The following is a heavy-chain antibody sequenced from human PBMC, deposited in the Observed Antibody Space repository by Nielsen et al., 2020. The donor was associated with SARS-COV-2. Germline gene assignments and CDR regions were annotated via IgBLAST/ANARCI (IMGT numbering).Heavy chain of an antibody. V-gene: IGHV3-74*01. CDR1: GISFSTYW. CDR2: INNDGSIT. CDR3: ARDPEGLFWYFDL. D-gene: IGHD3-3*01. J-gene: IGHJ2*01. Sequence: GESLKISCAASGISFSTYWMHWVRQAPGKGLVWLSRINNDGSITSYADSVSGRFTISRDNAKNTLYLQMNSLRAEDTAVYYCARDPEGLFWYFDLWGRGTLVTVSS.